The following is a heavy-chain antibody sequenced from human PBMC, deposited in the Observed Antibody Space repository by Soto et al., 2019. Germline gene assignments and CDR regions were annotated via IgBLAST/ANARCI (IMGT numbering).Heavy chain of an antibody. D-gene: IGHD2-2*01. CDR3: ARLQDIVVVPAAMPSYYGMDV. CDR1: GGTFSSYA. Sequence: SVKVSCKASGGTFSSYAISWVRQAPGQGLVWMGGIIPIFGTANYAQKFQGRVTITADESTSTAYMELSSLRSEDTAVYYCARLQDIVVVPAAMPSYYGMDVWGQGTTVTVSS. V-gene: IGHV1-69*13. CDR2: IIPIFGTA. J-gene: IGHJ6*02.